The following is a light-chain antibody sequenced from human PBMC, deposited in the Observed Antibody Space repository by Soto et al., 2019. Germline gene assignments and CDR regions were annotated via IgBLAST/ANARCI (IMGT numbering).Light chain of an antibody. Sequence: AIQLTQSPSSLSASVGDRVTISCRASQGIGNDLAWYQQKPGKAPRLLIFAASNLQSGVPSRFSGSGSGTDFTITINRLQPEDSATYYYLQRYNFSWTFGQGTKV. V-gene: IGKV1-6*01. J-gene: IGKJ1*01. CDR2: AAS. CDR1: QGIGND. CDR3: LQRYNFSWT.